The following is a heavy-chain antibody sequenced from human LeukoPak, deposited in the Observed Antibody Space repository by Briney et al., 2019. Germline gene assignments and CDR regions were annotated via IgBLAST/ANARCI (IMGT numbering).Heavy chain of an antibody. CDR2: ISGGGGST. CDR3: AKELADYYYGMDV. CDR1: GFTFSSYA. J-gene: IGHJ6*02. D-gene: IGHD1-1*01. V-gene: IGHV3-23*01. Sequence: PGGSLRLSCAASGFTFSSYAMSWVRQAPGKGLEWVSAISGGGGSTYYADSVKGRFTISRDNSKTTLYLQMNSLRAEDTAAYYCAKELADYYYGMDVWGQGTTVTVSS.